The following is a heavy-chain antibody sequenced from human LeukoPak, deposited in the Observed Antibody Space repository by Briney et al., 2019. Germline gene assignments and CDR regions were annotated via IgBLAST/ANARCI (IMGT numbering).Heavy chain of an antibody. D-gene: IGHD1-26*01. Sequence: GGSLRLSCAASGFTFSSYAMHWVRQAPGKGLEWVAVISYDGSNKYYADSVKGRFTISRDISKSTLYLQMNSLRAEDTAVYYCVKDGGSFDGDYWGPGTLVTVSS. V-gene: IGHV3-30-3*01. CDR3: VKDGGSFDGDY. CDR1: GFTFSSYA. J-gene: IGHJ4*02. CDR2: ISYDGSNK.